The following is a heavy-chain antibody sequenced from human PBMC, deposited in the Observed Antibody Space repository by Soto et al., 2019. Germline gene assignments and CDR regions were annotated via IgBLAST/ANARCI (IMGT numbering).Heavy chain of an antibody. CDR1: GXSISSGGYS. V-gene: IGHV4-30-2*01. CDR3: AREHDSSPPDY. Sequence: LSLTCAVSGXSISSGGYSWSWIRQPPGKGLEWIGYIYHSGSTYYNPSLKSRVTISVDRSKNQFSLKLSSVTAADTAVYYCAREHDSSPPDYWGQGTLVTVSS. CDR2: IYHSGST. J-gene: IGHJ4*02. D-gene: IGHD3-22*01.